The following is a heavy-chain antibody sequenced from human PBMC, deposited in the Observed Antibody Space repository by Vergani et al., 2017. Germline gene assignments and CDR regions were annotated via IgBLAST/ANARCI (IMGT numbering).Heavy chain of an antibody. Sequence: QVQLQESGPGLVKPSETLSLTCTVSGGSLSSYYWSWIRQPPGKGLEWIGYLYYSGSTNYNPSLKSRVTISVDTSKNQFSLKLSSVTAADTAVYYCARAAEPMVRGAHDYWGQGTLVTVSS. CDR2: LYYSGST. CDR3: ARAAEPMVRGAHDY. CDR1: GGSLSSYY. J-gene: IGHJ4*02. V-gene: IGHV4-59*01. D-gene: IGHD3-10*01.